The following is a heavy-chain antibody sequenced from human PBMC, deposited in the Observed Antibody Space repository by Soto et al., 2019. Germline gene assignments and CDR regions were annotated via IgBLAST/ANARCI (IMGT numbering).Heavy chain of an antibody. CDR2: IIPILGIA. CDR3: APRLRHFDRFDL. D-gene: IGHD3-9*01. CDR1: GGTFSSYT. Sequence: GASVKVSCKASGGTFSSYTISWVRQAPGQGLEWMGRIIPILGIANYAQKFQGRVTITADKSTSTAYMELSSLRSEDTAVYYWAPRLRHFDRFDLWGQGTLVNGSS. V-gene: IGHV1-69*02. J-gene: IGHJ5*02.